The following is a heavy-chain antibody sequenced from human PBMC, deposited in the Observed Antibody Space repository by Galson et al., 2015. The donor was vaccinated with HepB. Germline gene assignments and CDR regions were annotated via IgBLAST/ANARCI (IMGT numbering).Heavy chain of an antibody. CDR3: ARGPNSSSWYAWFDP. V-gene: IGHV1-3*01. Sequence: SVKVSCKASGYTFTSYAMHWVRQAPGQRLEWMGWINAGNGNTKYSQKFQGRVTITRDTSASTAYMELSSLRSEDTAAYYCARGPNSSSWYAWFDPWGQGTLVTVSS. D-gene: IGHD6-13*01. J-gene: IGHJ5*02. CDR1: GYTFTSYA. CDR2: INAGNGNT.